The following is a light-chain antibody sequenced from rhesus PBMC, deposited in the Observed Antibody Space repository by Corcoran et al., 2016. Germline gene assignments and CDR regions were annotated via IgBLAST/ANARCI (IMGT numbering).Light chain of an antibody. CDR2: EAS. CDR3: QHYYRTPWT. V-gene: IGKV1-33*02. CDR1: QGITND. Sequence: DIQMTQSPSSLSASVGDRVTITCRASQGITNDLAWYQQQPGENPKLLIYEASSLQSGIPSRFSGNGSVTEFTLTISSLQSEDFTTYYCQHYYRTPWTFGQGTKVEIK. J-gene: IGKJ1*01.